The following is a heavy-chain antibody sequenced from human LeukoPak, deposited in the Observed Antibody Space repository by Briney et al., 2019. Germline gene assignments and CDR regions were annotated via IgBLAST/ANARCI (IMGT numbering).Heavy chain of an antibody. D-gene: IGHD2-8*02. CDR1: GFTFDYYG. CDR3: AKGQPPYCTSDTCHRFDWFDP. V-gene: IGHV3-23*01. J-gene: IGHJ5*02. CDR2: ISGTGGTT. Sequence: GGTLRLSCAASGFTFDYYGMSWVRQAPGKGLEWVSTISGTGGTTYYADSVKGRFTISRDNSKSSLYLQLNSLRAEDTATYYCAKGQPPYCTSDTCHRFDWFDPWGQGTLVTVSS.